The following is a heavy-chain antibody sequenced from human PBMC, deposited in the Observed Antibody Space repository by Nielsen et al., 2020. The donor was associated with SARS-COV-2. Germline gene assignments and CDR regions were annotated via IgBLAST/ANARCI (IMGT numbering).Heavy chain of an antibody. D-gene: IGHD6-13*01. Sequence: GESLKISCAASGFTFSSYGMHWVRQAPGKGLEWVAVISYDGSNKYYADSVKGRFTISRDNSKNTLYLQMNSLRAEDTAVYYCAKGRSSNHTYYFDYWGQGTLVTVSS. V-gene: IGHV3-30*18. CDR2: ISYDGSNK. CDR3: AKGRSSNHTYYFDY. J-gene: IGHJ4*02. CDR1: GFTFSSYG.